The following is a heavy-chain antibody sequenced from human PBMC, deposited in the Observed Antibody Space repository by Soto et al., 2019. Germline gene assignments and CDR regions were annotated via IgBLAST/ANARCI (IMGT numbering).Heavy chain of an antibody. V-gene: IGHV4-59*01. CDR1: AASITSYS. D-gene: IGHD3-3*01. CDR2: ISYSGST. Sequence: ASETLSPTFTVSAASITSYSWSRVRQPPRKGLEWIGYISYSGSTNYNPSLNSRVTISTHTANNQFSLRLNSVTSEDTAVYYCARAISIYGVVNYGMEVWGQGTTVTVSS. CDR3: ARAISIYGVVNYGMEV. J-gene: IGHJ6*02.